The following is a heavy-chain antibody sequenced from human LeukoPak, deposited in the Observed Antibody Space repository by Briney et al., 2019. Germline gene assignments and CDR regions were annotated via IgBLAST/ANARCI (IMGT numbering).Heavy chain of an antibody. CDR3: APHRGFITMIVVVNSISNAFDI. V-gene: IGHV3-53*01. CDR2: IYRGGNT. CDR1: GFTVSSKY. Sequence: GSLRLSCAASGFTVSSKYMTWVRQAPGKGLEWVSVIYRGGNTYYADSVKGRFSISRDNSKNTLYLQMNSLRAEDTAVYYCAPHRGFITMIVVVNSISNAFDIWGQGTMVTVSS. J-gene: IGHJ3*02. D-gene: IGHD3-22*01.